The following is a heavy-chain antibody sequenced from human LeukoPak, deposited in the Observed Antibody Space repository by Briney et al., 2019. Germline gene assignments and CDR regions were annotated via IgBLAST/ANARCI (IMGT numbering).Heavy chain of an antibody. D-gene: IGHD3-3*01. Sequence: PSETLSLTCAVYGGSFSGYYWSWIRQPPGKGLEWIGEINHSGSTNYNPSLKSRVTISVDTSKNQFSLKLSSVTAADTAVYYCARGPYYDFWSGYYTGRPFDYWGQGTLVTVSS. CDR2: INHSGST. CDR1: GGSFSGYY. CDR3: ARGPYYDFWSGYYTGRPFDY. V-gene: IGHV4-34*01. J-gene: IGHJ4*02.